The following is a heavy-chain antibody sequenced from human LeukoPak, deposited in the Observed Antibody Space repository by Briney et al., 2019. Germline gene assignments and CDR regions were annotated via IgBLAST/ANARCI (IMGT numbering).Heavy chain of an antibody. CDR2: INHSGGT. CDR3: SGGHPLLDY. J-gene: IGHJ4*02. CDR1: GGSSSGYY. D-gene: IGHD2-21*02. Sequence: PSETLSLTCAVYGGSSSGYYWTWIRQPPGKGLEWIGEINHSGGTNYNPSLKSRVTISVDTSKNQFSLKLSSVTAADTAVYYCSGGHPLLDYWGQGTLVTVSS. V-gene: IGHV4-34*01.